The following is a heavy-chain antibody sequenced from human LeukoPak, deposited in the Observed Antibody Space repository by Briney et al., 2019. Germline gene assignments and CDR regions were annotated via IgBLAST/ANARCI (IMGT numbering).Heavy chain of an antibody. V-gene: IGHV5-51*01. CDR2: IYPGDSDT. J-gene: IGHJ6*03. CDR1: GYSFTSYW. D-gene: IGHD5-18*01. Sequence: GESLKISCKGSGYSFTSYWIGWVRQMPGKGLEWMGIIYPGDSDTRYSPSFQGQVTISADKSISTAYLQWSSLKASDTAMYYCARVGYSYGFYYYYMDVWGKGTTDTVSS. CDR3: ARVGYSYGFYYYYMDV.